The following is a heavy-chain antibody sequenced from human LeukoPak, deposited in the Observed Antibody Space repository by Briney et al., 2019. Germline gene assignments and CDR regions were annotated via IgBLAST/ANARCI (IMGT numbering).Heavy chain of an antibody. V-gene: IGHV3-48*03. Sequence: GGSLRLSCAASGFTFSSYEMNWVRQAPGKGLEWVSYISSSGSTIYYADSEKGRFTISRDNAKNSLYLQMNSLRAEDTAVYYCARVVIPATMGYYYYMDVWGKGTTVTISS. CDR1: GFTFSSYE. CDR3: ARVVIPATMGYYYYMDV. D-gene: IGHD2-2*01. J-gene: IGHJ6*03. CDR2: ISSSGSTI.